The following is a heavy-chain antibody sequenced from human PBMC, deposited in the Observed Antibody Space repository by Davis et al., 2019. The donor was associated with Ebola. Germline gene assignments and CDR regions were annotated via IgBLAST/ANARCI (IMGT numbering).Heavy chain of an antibody. D-gene: IGHD2-15*01. J-gene: IGHJ4*02. CDR3: ARRRGDSGAFDY. Sequence: SETLSLTCAVSGGSISSYYWSWIRQPPGKGLEWIGYIYYSGSTNYNPSLKSRVSISVDTSKNQFSLKLTSVTAADTAVYYCARRRGDSGAFDYWGQGTLVTVSS. CDR1: GGSISSYY. V-gene: IGHV4-59*08. CDR2: IYYSGST.